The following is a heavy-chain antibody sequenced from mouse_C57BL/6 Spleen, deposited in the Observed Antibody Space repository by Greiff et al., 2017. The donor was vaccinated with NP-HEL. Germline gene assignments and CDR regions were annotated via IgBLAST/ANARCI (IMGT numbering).Heavy chain of an antibody. CDR3: ARHWHYYGSSYGYFDV. J-gene: IGHJ1*03. CDR2: ISGGGGNT. Sequence: EVKLMESGGGLVKPGGSLKLSCAASGFTFSSYTMSWVRQTPEKRLEWVATISGGGGNTYYPDSVKGRFTISRDNAKNTLYLQMSSLRSEDTALYYCARHWHYYGSSYGYFDVWGTGTTVTVSS. CDR1: GFTFSSYT. D-gene: IGHD1-1*01. V-gene: IGHV5-9*01.